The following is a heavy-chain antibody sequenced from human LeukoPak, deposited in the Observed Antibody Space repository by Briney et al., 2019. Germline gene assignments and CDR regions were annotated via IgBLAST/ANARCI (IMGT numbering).Heavy chain of an antibody. V-gene: IGHV3-23*01. CDR1: GFTFSSYG. CDR2: ISGSGGST. J-gene: IGHJ4*02. Sequence: GGTLRLSCAASGFTFSSYGMSWVRQAPGKGLEWVSAISGSGGSTYYADSVKGRFTISRDNSKNTLYLQMNSLRAEDTAVYYCAKGRDIVVVVAALDYWGQGTLVTVSS. D-gene: IGHD2-15*01. CDR3: AKGRDIVVVVAALDY.